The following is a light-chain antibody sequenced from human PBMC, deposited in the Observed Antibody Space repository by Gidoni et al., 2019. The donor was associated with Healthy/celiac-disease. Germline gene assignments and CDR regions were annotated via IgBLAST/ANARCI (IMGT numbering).Light chain of an antibody. J-gene: IGKJ1*01. V-gene: IGKV3D-15*01. CDR1: QSVSSN. Sequence: EIVMTQSPATLSVSPGERATLSGRASQSVSSNLAWYQQKPGQAPRLLIYGASTRATGIPARFSGSWSGTEFTLTISSLQSEDFAVYYCQQYNNWRTFGQGTKVEIK. CDR2: GAS. CDR3: QQYNNWRT.